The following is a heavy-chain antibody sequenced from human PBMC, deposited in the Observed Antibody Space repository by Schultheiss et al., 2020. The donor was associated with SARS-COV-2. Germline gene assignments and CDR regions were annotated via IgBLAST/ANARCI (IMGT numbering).Heavy chain of an antibody. CDR2: IKSKTDGGTT. V-gene: IGHV3-15*01. CDR1: GFTFGDAW. J-gene: IGHJ4*02. D-gene: IGHD3-10*01. CDR3: TTQVWFGEYGY. Sequence: GGSLRLSCAASGFTFGDAWMSWVRQAPGKGLEWVGRIKSKTDGGTTDYAAPVKGRFTISRDDSKNTLYLQMNSLKTEDTAVYYCTTQVWFGEYGYWGQGTLVTVSS.